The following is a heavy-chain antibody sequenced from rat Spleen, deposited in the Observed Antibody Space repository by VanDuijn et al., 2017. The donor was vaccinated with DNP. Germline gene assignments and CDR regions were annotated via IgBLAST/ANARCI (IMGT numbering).Heavy chain of an antibody. Sequence: EVQLVESGGDLVQPGRSLKLSCVASGFTFNNYWMTWIRQAPKKGLEWVASITSSGGSTYYPDSVKGRFTISRDNTKSTLYLQMDSLRSEETATYYCVRHEYQAFDYWGQGVMVTVSS. CDR1: GFTFNNYW. CDR2: ITSSGGST. V-gene: IGHV5-31*01. CDR3: VRHEYQAFDY. J-gene: IGHJ2*01.